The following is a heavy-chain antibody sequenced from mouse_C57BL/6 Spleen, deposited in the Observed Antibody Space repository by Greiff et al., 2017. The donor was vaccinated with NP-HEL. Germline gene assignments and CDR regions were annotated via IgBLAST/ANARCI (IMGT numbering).Heavy chain of an antibody. CDR2: ISYDGSN. CDR3: TTSSSLLGAYYAMDY. D-gene: IGHD1-1*01. CDR1: GYSITSGYY. V-gene: IGHV3-6*01. J-gene: IGHJ4*01. Sequence: EVKLMESGPGLVKPSQSLSLTCSVTGYSITSGYYWNWIRQFPGNKLEWMGYISYDGSNNYNPSLKNRISITRDTSKNQFFLKLNSVTTEDTATYYCTTSSSLLGAYYAMDYWGQGTSVTVSS.